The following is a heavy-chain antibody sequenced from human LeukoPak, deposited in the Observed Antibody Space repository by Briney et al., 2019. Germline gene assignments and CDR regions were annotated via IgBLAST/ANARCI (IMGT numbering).Heavy chain of an antibody. V-gene: IGHV3-7*01. Sequence: GGSLRLSCAASGFTFSNYWMNWVRQAPGKGLEWVANIKEDGSEKNYVDSVKGRFTISRDNATNSLYLQMNSLRAEDTAVYYCARDGGYSYGYTFDYWGQGTLVTVSS. CDR1: GFTFSNYW. D-gene: IGHD5-18*01. CDR2: IKEDGSEK. CDR3: ARDGGYSYGYTFDY. J-gene: IGHJ4*02.